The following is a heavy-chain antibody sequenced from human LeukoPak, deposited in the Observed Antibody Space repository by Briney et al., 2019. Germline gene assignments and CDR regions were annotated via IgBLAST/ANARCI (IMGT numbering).Heavy chain of an antibody. D-gene: IGHD1-26*01. CDR2: INGDGTIT. J-gene: IGHJ4*02. CDR1: GFTFSSYW. CDR3: SGSYSY. Sequence: PGGSLRLSCAASGFTFSSYWMHWVRQAPGKGLVWVSGINGDGTITNYADSVKGRFTISRDNAKNTVYLQMNSLRAEDTAVYYCSGSYSYWGQGTLVTVSS. V-gene: IGHV3-74*01.